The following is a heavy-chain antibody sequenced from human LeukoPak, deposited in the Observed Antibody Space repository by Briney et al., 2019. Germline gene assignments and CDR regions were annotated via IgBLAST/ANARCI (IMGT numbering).Heavy chain of an antibody. CDR1: GFTFSSYS. CDR3: ARLGFCYSTHCLDDY. D-gene: IGHD2-2*03. V-gene: IGHV3-21*01. CDR2: ISSSGSYI. Sequence: PGGSLRLSCAASGFTFSSYSINWVRQAPGEGLEWVSSISSSGSYIYYADSVKGRFTISRDNAKNSLNLQMNSLRAEDTAVYYCARLGFCYSTHCLDDYWGQGTLVTVSS. J-gene: IGHJ4*02.